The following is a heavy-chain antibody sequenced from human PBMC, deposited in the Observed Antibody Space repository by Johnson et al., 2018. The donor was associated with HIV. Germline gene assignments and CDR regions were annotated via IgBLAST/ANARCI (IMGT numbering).Heavy chain of an antibody. J-gene: IGHJ3*02. CDR2: IGTAGDT. D-gene: IGHD2-2*01. Sequence: EKLVESGGGLVQPGGSLRLSCAASGFAFSSYDMHWVRQATGKGLEWVSAIGTAGDTYYPGSVKGRFTISRENAKNSLYLQMDSLRAEDTAVYYCARVAPAHDAFDSWGQGTMVTVSS. V-gene: IGHV3-13*01. CDR1: GFAFSSYD. CDR3: ARVAPAHDAFDS.